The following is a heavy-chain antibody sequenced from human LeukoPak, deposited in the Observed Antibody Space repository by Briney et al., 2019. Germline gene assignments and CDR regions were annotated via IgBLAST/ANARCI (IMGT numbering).Heavy chain of an antibody. J-gene: IGHJ4*02. CDR3: GRYGASVWVIDN. CDR2: IYYNGAT. Sequence: SETLSLTCTVSGGSISSYYWTWIRQPPGKGLDWIGYIYYNGATSYNPSLKSRITMAIDTSKNQFSLKLTSVTAADTAVYYCGRYGASVWVIDNWGQGTLVTVSS. V-gene: IGHV4-59*08. D-gene: IGHD6-19*01. CDR1: GGSISSYY.